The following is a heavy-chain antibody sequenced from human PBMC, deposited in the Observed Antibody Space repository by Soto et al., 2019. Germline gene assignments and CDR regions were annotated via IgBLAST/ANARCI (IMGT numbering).Heavy chain of an antibody. D-gene: IGHD6-6*01. CDR1: GDSVSSNSAA. CDR3: ARAVAARPWGYYYYGMDV. Sequence: PSQTLLLTCAISGDSVSSNSAAWNWIRQSPSRGLEWLGRTYYRSKWYNDYAVSVKSRITINPDTSKNQFSLQLNSVTPEDTAVYYCARAVAARPWGYYYYGMDVWGQGTTVTVSS. V-gene: IGHV6-1*01. J-gene: IGHJ6*02. CDR2: TYYRSKWYN.